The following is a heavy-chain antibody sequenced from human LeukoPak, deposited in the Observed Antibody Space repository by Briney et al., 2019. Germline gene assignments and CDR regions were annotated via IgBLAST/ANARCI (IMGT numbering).Heavy chain of an antibody. Sequence: GGSVRLSCAASGFTCSSYEMNWVHQAPGKGLEWVSYISSGGSTIYYADSVKGRFTISRDNAKNSLYLQMNSLRAEDTAVYYCASGDLVVGFQVGSYYAYWGQGTLVTVSA. D-gene: IGHD1-26*01. CDR1: GFTCSSYE. CDR3: ASGDLVVGFQVGSYYAY. J-gene: IGHJ4*02. V-gene: IGHV3-48*03. CDR2: ISSGGSTI.